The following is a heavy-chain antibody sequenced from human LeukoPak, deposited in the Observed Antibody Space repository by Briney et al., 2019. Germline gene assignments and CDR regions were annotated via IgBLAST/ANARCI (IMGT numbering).Heavy chain of an antibody. Sequence: QPGGSLRLSCAASGFTFSSYWMSWVRQAPGKGLEWVANIKQDGSEKYYVDSVKGRFTISRDNAKNSLYLQMNSLRAEDTAVYYCARDRSPPPDRYSSGGSCLRWFDPWGQGTLVTVSS. V-gene: IGHV3-7*01. D-gene: IGHD2-15*01. CDR2: IKQDGSEK. J-gene: IGHJ5*02. CDR1: GFTFSSYW. CDR3: ARDRSPPPDRYSSGGSCLRWFDP.